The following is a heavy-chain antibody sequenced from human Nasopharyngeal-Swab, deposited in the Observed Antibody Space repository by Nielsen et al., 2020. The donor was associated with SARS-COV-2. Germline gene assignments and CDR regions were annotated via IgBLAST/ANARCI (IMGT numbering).Heavy chain of an antibody. Sequence: SLKISCAASGFTFDDYAMHWVRQAPGKGLEWVSGISWNSGSTSYADSVKGRFTISRDNAKNTLYLQMNSLRAEDTAVYYCARDQGSGRDAFDIWGQGTMVTVSS. CDR2: ISWNSGST. J-gene: IGHJ3*02. CDR3: ARDQGSGRDAFDI. D-gene: IGHD3-10*01. V-gene: IGHV3-9*01. CDR1: GFTFDDYA.